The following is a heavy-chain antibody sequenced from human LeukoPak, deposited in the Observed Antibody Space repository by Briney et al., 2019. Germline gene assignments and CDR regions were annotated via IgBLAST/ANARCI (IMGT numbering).Heavy chain of an antibody. D-gene: IGHD3-3*01. CDR1: GGSISSYY. J-gene: IGHJ6*03. Sequence: PSEALSLPCTGSGGSISSYYWSWIRQPPGKGLEGIGYIYYSGSTNYNPSLKRRVTISVDTSKHQFSLKLSSVTAADTAVYYCARAPRFPLDYYYYYYMDVWGKGTTVTVSS. V-gene: IGHV4-59*01. CDR3: ARAPRFPLDYYYYYYMDV. CDR2: IYYSGST.